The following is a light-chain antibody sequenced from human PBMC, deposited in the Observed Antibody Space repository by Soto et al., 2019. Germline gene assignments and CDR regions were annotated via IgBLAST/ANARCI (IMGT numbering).Light chain of an antibody. J-gene: IGKJ1*01. V-gene: IGKV3-11*01. CDR3: HQRSNWPGT. CDR1: QSVSSY. Sequence: ETVLTQSPATLSLSPGERATLSCRASQSVSSYLAWYQQKPGQAPRLLIYDASNRATGISARFSGSGSGTDFTLTISRLEPEDFAVYYCHQRSNWPGTFGQGTKVEIK. CDR2: DAS.